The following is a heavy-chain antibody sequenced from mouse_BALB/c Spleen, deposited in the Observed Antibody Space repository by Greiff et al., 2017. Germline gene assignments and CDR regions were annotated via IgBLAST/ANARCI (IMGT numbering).Heavy chain of an antibody. CDR3: ARRDYGNYYAMDY. D-gene: IGHD2-1*01. Sequence: EVKLVESGGGLVQPGGSLKLSCAASGFTFSSYTMSWVRQTPEKRLEWVAYISNGGGRTYYPDTVKGRFTISRDNAKNTLYLQMRSLKSEDTAMYYCARRDYGNYYAMDYWGQGTSVTVSS. V-gene: IGHV5-12-2*01. CDR2: ISNGGGRT. CDR1: GFTFSSYT. J-gene: IGHJ4*01.